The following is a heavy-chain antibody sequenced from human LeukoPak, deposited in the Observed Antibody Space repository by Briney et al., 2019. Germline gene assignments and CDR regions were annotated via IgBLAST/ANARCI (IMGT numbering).Heavy chain of an antibody. CDR3: ARDSFNYYDSSGYYGAFDI. CDR2: LYHSGST. J-gene: IGHJ3*02. CDR1: GYSISSGFY. V-gene: IGHV4-38-2*02. Sequence: PSETLSLTCTVSGYSISSGFYWGCIRQPPGKGLEWIGSLYHSGSTSYSPSLKSRITVSLDTSKNQFSLKLSSVTAADTAVYYCARDSFNYYDSSGYYGAFDIWGQGTMVTVSS. D-gene: IGHD3-22*01.